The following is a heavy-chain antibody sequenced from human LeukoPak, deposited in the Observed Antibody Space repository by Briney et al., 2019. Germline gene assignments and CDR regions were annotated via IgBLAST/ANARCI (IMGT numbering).Heavy chain of an antibody. D-gene: IGHD4-17*01. CDR3: ATREDYGDSEYFQH. V-gene: IGHV1-24*01. CDR1: GYTFTSYG. CDR2: FGPEDGET. Sequence: ASVKVSCKASGYTFTSYGISWVRQAPGQGLEWMGGFGPEDGETIYAQKFQGRVTMTEDTSTDTAYMELSSLRSEDTAVYYCATREDYGDSEYFQHWGQGTLVTVSS. J-gene: IGHJ1*01.